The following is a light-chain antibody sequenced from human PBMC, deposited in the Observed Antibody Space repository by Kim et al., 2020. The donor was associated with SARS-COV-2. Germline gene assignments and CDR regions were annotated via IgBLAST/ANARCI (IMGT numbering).Light chain of an antibody. CDR3: QQSYSTPVT. CDR2: GAY. V-gene: IGKV1-39*01. Sequence: DIQMTQSPSTLSTSVGDRVTITCRASQNIRIFLNWYQQKPGKAPELLIYGAYSLQSGVPSRFSGSGSGTDFTLTVNSLQREDFATYFCQQSYSTPVTFGGGTKVDIK. CDR1: QNIRIF. J-gene: IGKJ4*01.